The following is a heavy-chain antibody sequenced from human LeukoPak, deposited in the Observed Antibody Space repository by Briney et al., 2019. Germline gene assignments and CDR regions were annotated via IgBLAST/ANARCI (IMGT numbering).Heavy chain of an antibody. J-gene: IGHJ4*02. CDR2: ISSSSSYI. D-gene: IGHD5-18*01. CDR3: ARVSYSYGYAVDY. Sequence: PGGSLRPSCAASGFTFSSYSMNWVRQAPGKGLEWVSSISSSSSYIYYADSVKGRFTISRDNAKNSLYLQMDSLRAEDTAVYYCARVSYSYGYAVDYWGQGTLVTVSS. CDR1: GFTFSSYS. V-gene: IGHV3-21*01.